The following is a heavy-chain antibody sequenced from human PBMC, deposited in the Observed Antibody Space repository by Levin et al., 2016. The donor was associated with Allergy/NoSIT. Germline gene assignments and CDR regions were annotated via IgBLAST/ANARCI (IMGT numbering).Heavy chain of an antibody. CDR1: GGSVSSSSDH. Sequence: SETLSLTCTVSGGSVSSSSDHWGWIRQPPGKGLEWIGNVKYSGSTYYNPSLKSRVTISVDTSKNHFSLELSSVTAADTAVYYCARFYYDSSGYYVPDPWGQGTLVNVSS. J-gene: IGHJ5*02. CDR3: ARFYYDSSGYYVPDP. D-gene: IGHD3-22*01. CDR2: VKYSGST. V-gene: IGHV4-39*02.